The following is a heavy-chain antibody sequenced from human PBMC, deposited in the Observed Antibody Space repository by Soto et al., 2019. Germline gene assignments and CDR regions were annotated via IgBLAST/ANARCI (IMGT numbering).Heavy chain of an antibody. Sequence: GGSLRLSCAASGFTFSGSAMHWVRQASGKGLEWVGRIRSKANSYATAYAASVKGRFTISRDDSKNTAYLQMNSLKTEDTAVYYCTSSYDYVWGSYIPFDYWGQGTLVTVSS. D-gene: IGHD3-16*01. CDR1: GFTFSGSA. CDR3: TSSYDYVWGSYIPFDY. V-gene: IGHV3-73*01. CDR2: IRSKANSYAT. J-gene: IGHJ4*02.